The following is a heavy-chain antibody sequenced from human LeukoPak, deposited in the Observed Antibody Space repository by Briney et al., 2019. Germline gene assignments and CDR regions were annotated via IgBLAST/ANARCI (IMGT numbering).Heavy chain of an antibody. Sequence: GGSLRLSCAASDFTFSSYAMHWVRQAPGKGLEWVAVISYDGSNEYYADSVKGRFAISRDKSKNTLNLQMNSLRAEDTAIYYCAKDYYGDYTPRAFDYWGQGTLVTVSS. CDR3: AKDYYGDYTPRAFDY. CDR2: ISYDGSNE. V-gene: IGHV3-30*09. J-gene: IGHJ4*02. CDR1: DFTFSSYA. D-gene: IGHD4-17*01.